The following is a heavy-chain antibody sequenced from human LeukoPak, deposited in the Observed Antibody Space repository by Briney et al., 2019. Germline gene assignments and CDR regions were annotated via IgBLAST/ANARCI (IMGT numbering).Heavy chain of an antibody. CDR1: GFTFSTYS. CDR3: ARDMYVVVAGTESFMFDY. D-gene: IGHD6-19*01. J-gene: IGHJ4*02. CDR2: ISSGSSTI. Sequence: PGGSLRLSCAVSGFTFSTYSMNWVRQAPGKGLEWVSYISSGSSTIYYADSVKGRFTISRDNARNSLYLQMSSLRAEDTAVYYCARDMYVVVAGTESFMFDYWGQGTLVTVSS. V-gene: IGHV3-48*04.